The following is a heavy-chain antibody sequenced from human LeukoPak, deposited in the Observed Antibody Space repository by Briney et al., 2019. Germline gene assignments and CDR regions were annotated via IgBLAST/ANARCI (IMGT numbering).Heavy chain of an antibody. Sequence: GASVKVSCKASGYTFTSYAMHWVRQAPGQRLEWMGWINAGNGNTKYSQEFQGRVTITRDTSASTAYMELSSLRSEDMAVYYCARARSHRGSQTPYYYMDVWGKGTTVTVSS. J-gene: IGHJ6*03. CDR3: ARARSHRGSQTPYYYMDV. V-gene: IGHV1-3*03. CDR1: GYTFTSYA. CDR2: INAGNGNT. D-gene: IGHD1-26*01.